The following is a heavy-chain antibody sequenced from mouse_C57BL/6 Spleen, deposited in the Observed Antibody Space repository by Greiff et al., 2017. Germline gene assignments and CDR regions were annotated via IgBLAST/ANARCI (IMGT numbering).Heavy chain of an antibody. CDR3: ARLYYGYDVLFDY. CDR2: IHPNSGST. D-gene: IGHD2-2*01. Sequence: QVQLQQPGAELVKPGASVKLSCKASGYTFTSYWMHWVKQRPGQGLEWIGMIHPNSGSTNYDEKLKSKATLTVDKSSSTAYMQLSSLTSEDSAVYYCARLYYGYDVLFDYWGQGTTLTVSS. J-gene: IGHJ2*01. V-gene: IGHV1-64*01. CDR1: GYTFTSYW.